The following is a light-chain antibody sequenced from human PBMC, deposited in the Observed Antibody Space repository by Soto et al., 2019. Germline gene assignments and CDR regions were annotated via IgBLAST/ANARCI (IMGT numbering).Light chain of an antibody. CDR3: SSYTSSSTVV. Sequence: QSALTQPASGAGSPGQSITISCTGTSSDVGGYNYVSWYQQHPGKAPQLMIYDVSNRPSGVSNRFSGSKSGNTASLTISGRQAEDEADYSCSSYTSSSTVVFGGGTKVTVL. V-gene: IGLV2-14*01. J-gene: IGLJ2*01. CDR2: DVS. CDR1: SSDVGGYNY.